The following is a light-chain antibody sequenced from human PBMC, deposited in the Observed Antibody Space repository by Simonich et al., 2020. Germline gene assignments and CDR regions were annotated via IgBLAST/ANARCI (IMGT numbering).Light chain of an antibody. Sequence: DIVMTQTPLSLSVTPGQPASISCKSSQSLLHSDGKTYLYWYLQKPGQSPQLLIYGGSGRFSGVPDRFSGSGSGTDFTLKISRVEAEDVGVYYCMQGIHLPLTFGGGTKVEIK. CDR1: QSLLHSDGKTY. V-gene: IGKV2-29*02. CDR3: MQGIHLPLT. J-gene: IGKJ4*01. CDR2: GGS.